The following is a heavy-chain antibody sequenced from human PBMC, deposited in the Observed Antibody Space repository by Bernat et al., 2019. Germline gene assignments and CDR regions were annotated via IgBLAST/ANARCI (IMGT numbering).Heavy chain of an antibody. D-gene: IGHD3-10*01. CDR2: ISSSSSYI. CDR1: GFTFSSYS. J-gene: IGHJ3*02. Sequence: EVQLVVSGGGLVKPGGSLRLSCAASGFTFSSYSMNWVRQAPGKGLEWVSYISSSSSYIYYADSVKGRFTISRDNAKNSLYLQMNSLRAEDTAVYYCARDRITMVQIWDAFDIWGQGTMVTVSS. V-gene: IGHV3-21*05. CDR3: ARDRITMVQIWDAFDI.